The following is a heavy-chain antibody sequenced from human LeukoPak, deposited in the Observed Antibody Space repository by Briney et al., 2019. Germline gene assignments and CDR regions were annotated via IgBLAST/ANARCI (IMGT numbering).Heavy chain of an antibody. CDR2: INQDGSEK. Sequence: GGSLRLSCAAPGFTFSGFWMSWVRQAPGKGLECVANINQDGSEKYYVDSVKGRFTISRDNAKSSLYLQMNSLRAEDTAVYYCARDQVGPEDWGQGTLVTVSS. D-gene: IGHD1-26*01. CDR3: ARDQVGPED. V-gene: IGHV3-7*01. CDR1: GFTFSGFW. J-gene: IGHJ4*02.